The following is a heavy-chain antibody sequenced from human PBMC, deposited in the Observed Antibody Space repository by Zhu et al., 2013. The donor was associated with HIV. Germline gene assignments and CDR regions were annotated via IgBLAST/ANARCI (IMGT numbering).Heavy chain of an antibody. D-gene: IGHD1-26*01. J-gene: IGHJ4*02. CDR3: ARDEGGSYSRFDY. CDR1: GYTFTGYY. CDR2: INPNSGGT. V-gene: IGHV1-2*02. Sequence: QVQLVQSGAEVKKPGASVKVSCKASGYTFTGYYIHWVRQAPGQGLEWMGWINPNSGGTNYAQKFQGRVSMTRDTSINTAYMELSRLRSDDTALYYCARDEGGSYSRFDYWGQGILVTVSS.